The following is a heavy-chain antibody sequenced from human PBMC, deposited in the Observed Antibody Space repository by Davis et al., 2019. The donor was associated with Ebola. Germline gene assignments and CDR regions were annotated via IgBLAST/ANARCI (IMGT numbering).Heavy chain of an antibody. CDR2: INHSGST. CDR3: ARLGKRGMLYLDY. J-gene: IGHJ4*02. CDR1: GGSIGSRSYF. D-gene: IGHD2-8*01. V-gene: IGHV4-39*07. Sequence: MPSETLSLTCTVSGGSIGSRSYFWGWVRQPPGKGLEWIGEINHSGSTNYNPSLKSRVTISVDTSKNQFSLKLSSVTAADTAVYYCARLGKRGMLYLDYWGQGTLVTVSS.